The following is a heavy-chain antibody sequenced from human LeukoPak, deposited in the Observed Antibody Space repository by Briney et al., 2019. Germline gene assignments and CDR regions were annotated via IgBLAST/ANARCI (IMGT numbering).Heavy chain of an antibody. CDR3: AAGKANYDYVWGSYRTPLDY. CDR1: GFPFRSYA. CDR2: ITLDGIST. D-gene: IGHD3-16*02. J-gene: IGHJ4*02. V-gene: IGHV3-64*01. Sequence: PSGGSLRLSCAASGFPFRSYAMHWVRQAPGKGLEYVSAITLDGISTYYANSVKGRFTISRDNSKNTLYLQMGSLRAEDMAVYYCAAGKANYDYVWGSYRTPLDYWGQGTLVTVSS.